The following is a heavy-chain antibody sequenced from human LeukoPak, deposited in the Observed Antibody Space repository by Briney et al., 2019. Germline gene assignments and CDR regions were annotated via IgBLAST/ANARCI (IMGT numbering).Heavy chain of an antibody. CDR1: GFTFSNAW. Sequence: GGSLRLSCATSGFTFSNAWMSWVRQAPGKGLEWVSVIYSGGSTYYADSVKGRFTISRHNSKNTLYLQMNSLRAEDTAVYYCASTLRSSSLDYWGQGTLVTVSS. CDR2: IYSGGST. V-gene: IGHV3-53*04. CDR3: ASTLRSSSLDY. J-gene: IGHJ4*02. D-gene: IGHD6-13*01.